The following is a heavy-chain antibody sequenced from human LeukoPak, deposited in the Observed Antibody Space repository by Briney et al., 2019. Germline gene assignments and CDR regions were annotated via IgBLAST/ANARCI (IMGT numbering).Heavy chain of an antibody. CDR2: IYYSGST. Sequence: SETLSLTCAVYGGSFSGYYWSWIRQPPGKGLEWIGYIYYSGSTYYNPSLKSRVTISVDTSKNQFSLKLSSVTAADTAVYYCARGRAGYDSSGYYPWGQGTLVTVSS. V-gene: IGHV4-34*09. CDR1: GGSFSGYY. D-gene: IGHD3-22*01. CDR3: ARGRAGYDSSGYYP. J-gene: IGHJ5*02.